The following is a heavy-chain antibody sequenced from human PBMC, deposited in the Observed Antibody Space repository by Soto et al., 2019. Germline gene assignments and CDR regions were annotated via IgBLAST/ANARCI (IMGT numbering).Heavy chain of an antibody. V-gene: IGHV3-48*01. CDR1: GFTFSSYS. Sequence: GGSLRLSCAASGFTFSSYSMNWVRQAPGKGLEWISYISSSGHTIYYRDSVKGRFTISRDNGKNTLYLQMNSLRAEDTAVYYCARWTTVLVWGQGTLVTVSS. D-gene: IGHD4-4*01. CDR3: ARWTTVLV. CDR2: ISSSGHTI. J-gene: IGHJ4*02.